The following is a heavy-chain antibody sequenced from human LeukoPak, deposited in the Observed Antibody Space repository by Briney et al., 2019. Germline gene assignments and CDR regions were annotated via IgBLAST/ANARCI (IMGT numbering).Heavy chain of an antibody. V-gene: IGHV4-30-4*01. D-gene: IGHD4-11*01. CDR2: IFYSGST. Sequence: PSETLSLTCTVSGGSISSGDYYWSWIRQPPGKGLEWIGYIFYSGSTYYNPSLKSRVTISVDTSKNQFSLKLNSVTAADTAVYYCAREGGTFTVTAFDYWGQGTLVTVSS. CDR3: AREGGTFTVTAFDY. CDR1: GGSISSGDYY. J-gene: IGHJ4*02.